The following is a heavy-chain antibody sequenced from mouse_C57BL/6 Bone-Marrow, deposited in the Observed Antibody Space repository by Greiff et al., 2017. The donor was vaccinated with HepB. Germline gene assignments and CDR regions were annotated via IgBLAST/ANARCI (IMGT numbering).Heavy chain of an antibody. CDR1: GYTFTSYW. D-gene: IGHD1-1*01. CDR2: IYPGSGST. V-gene: IGHV1-55*01. Sequence: QVQLQQPGAELVKPGASVKMSCKASGYTFTSYWITWVKQRPGQGLEWIGYIYPGSGSTNYNEKFKSKATLTVDTSSSTAYMQLSSLTSEDSAVYYCARKRYGSSYFDYWGQGTTLTVSS. J-gene: IGHJ2*01. CDR3: ARKRYGSSYFDY.